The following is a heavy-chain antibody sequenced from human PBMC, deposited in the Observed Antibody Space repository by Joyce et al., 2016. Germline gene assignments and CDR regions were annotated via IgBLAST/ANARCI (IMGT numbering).Heavy chain of an antibody. Sequence: EVQLVESGGAVVQPGGSLRLSCAASGFTFDDYTLHWVRQFPGKGLDWVSLITWDGGRTEYADSGRGRCTVSRDNSKNSLYLQMNSLRSEDTALYYCTKDMGQDSSGYYHYGMDVWGQGTTVTVSS. J-gene: IGHJ6*02. V-gene: IGHV3-43*01. CDR1: GFTFDDYT. D-gene: IGHD6-25*01. CDR3: TKDMGQDSSGYYHYGMDV. CDR2: ITWDGGRT.